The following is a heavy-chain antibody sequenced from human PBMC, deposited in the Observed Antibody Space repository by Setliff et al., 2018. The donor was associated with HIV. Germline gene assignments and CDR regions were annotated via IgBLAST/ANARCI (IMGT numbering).Heavy chain of an antibody. J-gene: IGHJ4*02. D-gene: IGHD4-4*01. V-gene: IGHV1-46*01. Sequence: ASVKVSCKASGYAFTSYYMHWVRQAPGQGLEWMEIVNPSDGSTSNSQKFQGRVTMTRDTSTSTVYMEVNSLRSEDTAVYFCARTSSALTTRGEYYFDYWGQGTLVNVSS. CDR1: GYAFTSYY. CDR3: ARTSSALTTRGEYYFDY. CDR2: VNPSDGST.